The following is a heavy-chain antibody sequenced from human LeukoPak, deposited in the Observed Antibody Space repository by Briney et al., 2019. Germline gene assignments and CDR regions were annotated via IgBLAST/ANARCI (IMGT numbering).Heavy chain of an antibody. CDR3: AREFRGVTRYFDY. Sequence: GGSLRLSCAASGFTFSSYEMNWVRQAPGKGLERVSYISSSGSTKYYADSVKGRFTVSRDNAKNSLYLQMNSLRAEDTAVYYCAREFRGVTRYFDYWGQGTLVTVSS. CDR2: ISSSGSTK. V-gene: IGHV3-48*03. D-gene: IGHD3-10*01. J-gene: IGHJ4*02. CDR1: GFTFSSYE.